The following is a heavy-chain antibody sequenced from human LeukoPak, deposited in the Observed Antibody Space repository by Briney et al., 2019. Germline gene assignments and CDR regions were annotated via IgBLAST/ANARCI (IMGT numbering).Heavy chain of an antibody. J-gene: IGHJ4*02. CDR1: GGSISSDY. CDR3: ARGVYIAAAQYGY. D-gene: IGHD6-13*01. V-gene: IGHV4-59*01. Sequence: SETLSLTCTVSGGSISSDYWSWIRQPPGKGLEWIGYIYYSGTTNYNPSLKSRVTISVDTSKNQFSLKLSSVTAADTAVYYCARGVYIAAAQYGYWGQGTLVTVSS. CDR2: IYYSGTT.